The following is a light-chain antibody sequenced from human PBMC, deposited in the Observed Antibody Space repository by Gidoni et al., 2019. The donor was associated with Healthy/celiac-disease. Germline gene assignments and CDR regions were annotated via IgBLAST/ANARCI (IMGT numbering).Light chain of an antibody. Sequence: GDRVTITCRASQGISSYLAWYQQKPGKAPKLLIYAASTLQSGVPSRFSGSGSGTEFTLTISSLQPEDFATYYCQQLNSYPRYTFGQGTKLEIK. CDR2: AAS. V-gene: IGKV1-9*01. CDR3: QQLNSYPRYT. J-gene: IGKJ2*01. CDR1: QGISSY.